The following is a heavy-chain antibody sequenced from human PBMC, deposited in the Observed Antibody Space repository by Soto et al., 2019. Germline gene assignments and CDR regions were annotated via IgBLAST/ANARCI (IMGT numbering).Heavy chain of an antibody. V-gene: IGHV3-23*01. Sequence: HPGGSLRLSCAASGFTFSSYAMSWVRQAPGKGLEWVSAISGSGGSTYYADSVKGRFTISRDNSKNTLYLQMNSLRAEDTAVYYCAKGAIFGVVIINTGYFDYWGQGTLVTVSS. CDR1: GFTFSSYA. CDR2: ISGSGGST. CDR3: AKGAIFGVVIINTGYFDY. J-gene: IGHJ4*02. D-gene: IGHD3-3*01.